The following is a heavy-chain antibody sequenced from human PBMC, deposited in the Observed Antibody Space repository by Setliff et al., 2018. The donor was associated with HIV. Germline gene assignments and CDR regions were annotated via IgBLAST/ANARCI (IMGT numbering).Heavy chain of an antibody. Sequence: PSETLSLTCTVSGGSISSGSYYWSWIRQPAGKGLEWIGRIYTSGSTKYNPSLKSRVTISVDTSKNQFSLPLTSVTAADRAIYYCARERPAMGGWGDYFDYWGQGKLVTVSS. J-gene: IGHJ4*02. V-gene: IGHV4-61*02. D-gene: IGHD5-18*01. CDR2: IYTSGST. CDR3: ARERPAMGGWGDYFDY. CDR1: GGSISSGSYY.